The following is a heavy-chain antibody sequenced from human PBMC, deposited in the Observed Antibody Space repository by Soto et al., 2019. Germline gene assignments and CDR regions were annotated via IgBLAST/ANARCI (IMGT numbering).Heavy chain of an antibody. CDR1: GGSLSSGGYY. V-gene: IGHV4-31*03. J-gene: IGHJ4*02. CDR3: ARDPLT. Sequence: QVQLQESGPGLVKPSQTLSLTCTVSGGSLSSGGYYWSWIRQHPGKGLEWIGYIYYSGGTYYNPAPXSXXTISVDTSKNQSSLKLCSVTAADTAAYYCARDPLTWCQGTLVTVSS. CDR2: IYYSGGT.